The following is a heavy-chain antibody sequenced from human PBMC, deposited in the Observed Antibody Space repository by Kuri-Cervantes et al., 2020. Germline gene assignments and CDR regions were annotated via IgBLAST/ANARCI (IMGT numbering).Heavy chain of an antibody. V-gene: IGHV3-30*03. CDR3: ASLSPNDY. CDR2: ISYDGSNK. CDR1: GFTFSSYG. Sequence: GESLKISCAASGFTFSSYGMHWVRQAPGKGLEWVAVISYDGSNKYYADSVKGRFTISRDNSKNTLYLQMNSLRAEDTAVYYCASLSPNDYWGQGTLVTVSS. D-gene: IGHD3-16*02. J-gene: IGHJ4*02.